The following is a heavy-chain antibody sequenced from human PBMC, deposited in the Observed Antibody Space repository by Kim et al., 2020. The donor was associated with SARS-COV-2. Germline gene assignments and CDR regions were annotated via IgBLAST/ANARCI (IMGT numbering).Heavy chain of an antibody. Sequence: VRGRLPISRDNSKNTRYLQMNRLRAEDTAVYYCAKDRCGGDCYSFWYFDLWGRGTLVTVSS. D-gene: IGHD2-21*02. V-gene: IGHV3-23*03. CDR3: AKDRCGGDCYSFWYFDL. J-gene: IGHJ2*01.